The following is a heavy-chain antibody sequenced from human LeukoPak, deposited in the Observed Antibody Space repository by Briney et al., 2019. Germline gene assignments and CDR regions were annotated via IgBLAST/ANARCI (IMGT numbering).Heavy chain of an antibody. Sequence: GGSLRLSCAASGFTFSSYSMNWVRQAPGKGLEWVSSISSSSSYIYYADSVKGRFTISRDNAKNSLYLQMNSLRAEDTAVYYCAGDIAARPGWFDPWGQGTLVTVSS. CDR1: GFTFSSYS. D-gene: IGHD6-6*01. CDR2: ISSSSSYI. J-gene: IGHJ5*02. V-gene: IGHV3-21*01. CDR3: AGDIAARPGWFDP.